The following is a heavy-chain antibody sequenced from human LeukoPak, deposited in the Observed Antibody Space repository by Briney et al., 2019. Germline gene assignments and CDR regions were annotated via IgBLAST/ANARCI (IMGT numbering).Heavy chain of an antibody. J-gene: IGHJ4*02. Sequence: GESLKISCKGSGYSLTNDWIAWVRQMPGKGLEWMGIIYPADSDTRYSPSFQGQVTISADKSISTAYLQWSSLKASDTAMYYCATLKRARNNFDYWGQGSLVTVSS. CDR2: IYPADSDT. CDR1: GYSLTNDW. CDR3: ATLKRARNNFDY. V-gene: IGHV5-51*01.